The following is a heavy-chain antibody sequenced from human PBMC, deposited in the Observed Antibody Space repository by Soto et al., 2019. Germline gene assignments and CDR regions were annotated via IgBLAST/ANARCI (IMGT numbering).Heavy chain of an antibody. J-gene: IGHJ4*02. D-gene: IGHD3-10*01. Sequence: EVQLVESGGGLVQPGGSLRLSCAASGFNFSSYWMSWVRQAPGKGLEWVANIKQDGSEKYYVDSVKGRFTISRDNAKNSLYLQMNSLRAQDTAVYYCVSERHYYGSGSSFDYWGQGTLVTVSS. V-gene: IGHV3-7*01. CDR2: IKQDGSEK. CDR1: GFNFSSYW. CDR3: VSERHYYGSGSSFDY.